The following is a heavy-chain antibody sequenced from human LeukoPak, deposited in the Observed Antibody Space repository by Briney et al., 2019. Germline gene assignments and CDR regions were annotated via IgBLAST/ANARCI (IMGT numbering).Heavy chain of an antibody. J-gene: IGHJ4*02. CDR1: GYTFTSYF. V-gene: IGHV1-46*01. D-gene: IGHD3/OR15-3a*01. CDR3: ARETPGTGAFDY. Sequence: ASVKVSCKTSGYTFTSYFIHWVRQAPGQGLELMGIINPSGASTSYAQRFQGRVTMTRDMSTSTVFMELSSLRSEDTAVYYCARETPGTGAFDYWGQGTLVTVSS. CDR2: INPSGAST.